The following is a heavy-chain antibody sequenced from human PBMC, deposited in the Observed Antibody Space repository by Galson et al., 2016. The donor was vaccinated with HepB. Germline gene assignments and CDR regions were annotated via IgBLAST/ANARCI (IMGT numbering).Heavy chain of an antibody. CDR3: AKGRSAIAAAGRNY. CDR1: GFTFSSYS. CDR2: ISSSSSTI. J-gene: IGHJ4*02. V-gene: IGHV3-48*01. D-gene: IGHD6-13*01. Sequence: SLRLSCAASGFTFSSYSMNWVRQAPGKGLEWVSYISSSSSTIYYADSVKGRSTISRDNAKNSLYLKMNSLRVEDTAVYYCAKGRSAIAAAGRNYWGQGTLVTVSS.